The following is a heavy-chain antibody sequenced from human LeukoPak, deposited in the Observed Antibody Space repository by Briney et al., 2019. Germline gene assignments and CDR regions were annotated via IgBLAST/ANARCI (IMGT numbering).Heavy chain of an antibody. V-gene: IGHV3-53*01. Sequence: PGGSLRLSCAASGFTFSSYWMHWVRQAPGKGLEWVSVIYSGGSTYYADSVKGRFTISRDNSKNTLYLQMNSLRAEDTAVYYCAKDLFWFGELSNFDYWGQGTLVTVSS. CDR1: GFTFSSYW. D-gene: IGHD3-10*01. J-gene: IGHJ4*02. CDR2: IYSGGST. CDR3: AKDLFWFGELSNFDY.